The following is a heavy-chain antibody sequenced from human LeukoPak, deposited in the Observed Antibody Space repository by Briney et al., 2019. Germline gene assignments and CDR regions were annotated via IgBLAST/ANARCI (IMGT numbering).Heavy chain of an antibody. CDR3: ATLTSSSWVDY. J-gene: IGHJ4*02. V-gene: IGHV3-21*01. D-gene: IGHD6-13*01. CDR2: ISSSSYI. Sequence: GGSLRLSCAASGFTFSSYSMNWVRQAPGKGLEWVSSISSSSYIYYADSVKGRFTISRDNAKNSLYLQMNSLRAEDTAVYYCATLTSSSWVDYWGQGTLVTVSS. CDR1: GFTFSSYS.